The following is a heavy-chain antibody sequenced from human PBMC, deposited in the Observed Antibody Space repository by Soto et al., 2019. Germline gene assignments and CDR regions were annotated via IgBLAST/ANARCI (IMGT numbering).Heavy chain of an antibody. CDR2: INHSGST. Sequence: QVQLQQWGAGLLKPSETLSLTCAVYGGSFSGYYWSWIRQPPGKGLEWIGEINHSGSTNYNPSLKSLVTISVDTSKNQFSLKLSSVTAADTAVYYCARGFYYYMDVWGKGTTVTVSS. V-gene: IGHV4-34*01. CDR3: ARGFYYYMDV. J-gene: IGHJ6*03. CDR1: GGSFSGYY.